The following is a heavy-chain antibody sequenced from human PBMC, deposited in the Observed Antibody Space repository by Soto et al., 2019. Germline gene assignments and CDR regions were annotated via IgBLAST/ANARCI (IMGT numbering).Heavy chain of an antibody. Sequence: HGESLKISCKGSGYSFTSYWIGWVRQMSGKGLEWMGIIYPGDSDTRYSPSFQGQVTISADKSISTAYLQWSSLKASDTAMYYCARDSVPSYCGDYYYYGMDGWGQGTTVTVSS. CDR3: ARDSVPSYCGDYYYYGMDG. D-gene: IGHD5-18*01. CDR1: GYSFTSYW. J-gene: IGHJ6*02. CDR2: IYPGDSDT. V-gene: IGHV5-51*01.